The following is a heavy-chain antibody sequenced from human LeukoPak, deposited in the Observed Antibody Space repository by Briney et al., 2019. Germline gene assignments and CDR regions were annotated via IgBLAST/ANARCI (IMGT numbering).Heavy chain of an antibody. CDR1: GFTFSSYA. V-gene: IGHV3-23*01. Sequence: GGSLRLSCAASGFTFSSYAMSWVRQAPGKGLEWVSAISGSGGSTYYADSVKGRFTISRDNSKNTLYLQMNSLRAEDTAVYYCAKAGFLEWLLPYYFDFWGQGTLVTVSS. CDR2: ISGSGGST. D-gene: IGHD3-3*01. CDR3: AKAGFLEWLLPYYFDF. J-gene: IGHJ4*02.